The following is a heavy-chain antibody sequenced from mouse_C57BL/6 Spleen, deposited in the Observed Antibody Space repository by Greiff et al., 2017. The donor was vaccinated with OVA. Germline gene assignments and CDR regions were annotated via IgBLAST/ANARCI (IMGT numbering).Heavy chain of an antibody. CDR2: ISYDGSN. CDR3: AREGDYAWFAY. V-gene: IGHV3-6*01. D-gene: IGHD2-4*01. CDR1: GYSITSGYY. J-gene: IGHJ3*01. Sequence: EVQLQESGPGLVKPSQSLSLTCSVTGYSITSGYYWNWIRQFPGNKLEWMGYISYDGSNNYNPSLKNRISLTRDTSKNQFFLKLNSVTTEDTATDYCAREGDYAWFAYWGQGTLVTVAA.